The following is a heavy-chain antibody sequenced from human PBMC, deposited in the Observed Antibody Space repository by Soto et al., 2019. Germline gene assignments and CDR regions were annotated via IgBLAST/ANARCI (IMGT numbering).Heavy chain of an antibody. D-gene: IGHD6-13*01. J-gene: IGHJ4*02. Sequence: NPSETLSLTCAVSGYSISNGYYWGWIRQPPGKGLEWIGSIYHTGSTYYNPSLKSRVTISVDTSKNQFSLKLSSVTAADTAVYYCARRHSSNWYGLDYWGQGTLVTVSS. CDR1: GYSISNGYY. CDR3: ARRHSSNWYGLDY. CDR2: IYHTGST. V-gene: IGHV4-38-2*01.